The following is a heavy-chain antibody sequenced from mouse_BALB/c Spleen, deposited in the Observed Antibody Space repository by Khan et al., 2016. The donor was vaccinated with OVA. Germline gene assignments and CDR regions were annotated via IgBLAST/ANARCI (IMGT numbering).Heavy chain of an antibody. D-gene: IGHD1-1*01. CDR2: INPSTGYT. CDR1: GYTFINYW. V-gene: IGHV1-7*01. Sequence: QVQLKESGAELAKPGASVKMSCKASGYTFINYWILWVKQRPGQGLEWIGYINPSTGYTEYTQNFKDKATLTADKSSSTAYMQLSSLTSEDSAVYYCAGRGLRWDFDYWGQGTTLTVSS. J-gene: IGHJ2*01. CDR3: AGRGLRWDFDY.